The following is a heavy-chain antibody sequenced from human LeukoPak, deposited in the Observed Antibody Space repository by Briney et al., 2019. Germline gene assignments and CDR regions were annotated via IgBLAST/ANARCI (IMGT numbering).Heavy chain of an antibody. CDR2: IRYEGDIA. V-gene: IGHV3-30*02. CDR1: GFLFGSYG. Sequence: GGSLRLSCATSGFLFGSYGMHWVRQAPGKGLEWVAFIRYEGDIAHYADSVEGRFIISRDNSMNTLYLQMNSLRVEDTSVYYCAKLRRGEWRGRIDSWGQGTLVTVSS. J-gene: IGHJ4*02. D-gene: IGHD3-16*01. CDR3: AKLRRGEWRGRIDS.